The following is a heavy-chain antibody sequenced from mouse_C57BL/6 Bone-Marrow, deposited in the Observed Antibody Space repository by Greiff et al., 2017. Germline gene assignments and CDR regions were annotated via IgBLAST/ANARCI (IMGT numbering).Heavy chain of an antibody. CDR1: GYAFSSSW. CDR2: IYPGDGDT. Sequence: QVQLQQSGPELVKPGASVKISCKASGYAFSSSWMNWVKQRPGKGLEWIGRIYPGDGDTNYNGKFKGKATLTADKSSSTAYMQLSSLTSEDSAVYFCASYYYGSSPDWGQGTLVTVSA. CDR3: ASYYYGSSPD. J-gene: IGHJ3*01. V-gene: IGHV1-82*01. D-gene: IGHD1-1*01.